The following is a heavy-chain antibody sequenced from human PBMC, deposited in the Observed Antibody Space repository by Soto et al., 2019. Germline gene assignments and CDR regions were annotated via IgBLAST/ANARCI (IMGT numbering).Heavy chain of an antibody. CDR2: ISHDGSNT. CDR3: AKDAGSTEYFFAS. V-gene: IGHV3-30*18. J-gene: IGHJ4*02. CDR1: GFTFRTYA. Sequence: QVQVVESGGGVVQPGRSLRLSCAASGFTFRTYAMHWVRQAPGKGLEWVVVISHDGSNTDYGDSVKGRFTISRDNSKSTLSLQMNSLRPEDTGVYYCAKDAGSTEYFFASWGQGTLVSVPS.